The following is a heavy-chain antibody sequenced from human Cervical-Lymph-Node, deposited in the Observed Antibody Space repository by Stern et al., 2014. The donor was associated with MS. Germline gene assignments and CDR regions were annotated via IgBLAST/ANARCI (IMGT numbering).Heavy chain of an antibody. J-gene: IGHJ4*02. V-gene: IGHV1-46*01. Sequence: VKLVESGAEVKKPGASVKVSCKASGYTFTDYYLHLVRQAPGQGLEWMGLYNPSSGSTTYAQKFQGSVAMTTESSTSTLYMELSSLRSDDTAFYYCARGTGYSYYLDYWGQGTLVTVSS. CDR2: YNPSSGST. D-gene: IGHD3/OR15-3a*01. CDR3: ARGTGYSYYLDY. CDR1: GYTFTDYY.